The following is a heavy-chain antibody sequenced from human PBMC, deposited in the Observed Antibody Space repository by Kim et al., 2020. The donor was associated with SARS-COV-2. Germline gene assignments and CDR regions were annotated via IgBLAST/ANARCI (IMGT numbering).Heavy chain of an antibody. D-gene: IGHD3-16*01. V-gene: IGHV4-61*01. CDR3: AVSADDYVWG. Sequence: SETLSLTCTVSGGSVSSGSYYWSWIRQPPGKGLEWIGYIYYSGSTNYNPSLKSRVTISVDTSKNQFSLKLSSVTAADTAVYYCAVSADDYVWGWGQGTLVTVSS. CDR2: IYYSGST. CDR1: GGSVSSGSYY. J-gene: IGHJ4*02.